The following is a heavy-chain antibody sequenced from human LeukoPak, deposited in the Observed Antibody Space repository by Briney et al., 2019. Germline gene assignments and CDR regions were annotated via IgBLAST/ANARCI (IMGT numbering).Heavy chain of an antibody. D-gene: IGHD1-1*01. CDR2: IYYSGST. Sequence: SETLSLTCTVSGGSISSHYWSWIRQPPGEGLEWIGYIYYSGSTNYNPSLKSRVTISVDTSKNQFSLKLSSVTAADTAVYYCARGQNDYYYYYYMDVWGKGTTVSVSS. J-gene: IGHJ6*03. V-gene: IGHV4-59*11. CDR3: ARGQNDYYYYYYMDV. CDR1: GGSISSHY.